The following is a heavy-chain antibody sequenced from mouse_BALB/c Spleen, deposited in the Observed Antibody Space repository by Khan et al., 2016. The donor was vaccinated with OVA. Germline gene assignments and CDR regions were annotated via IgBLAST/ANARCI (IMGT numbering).Heavy chain of an antibody. D-gene: IGHD2-2*01. CDR2: ISYSGST. CDR3: ARVGYDGYAMDY. Sequence: EVQLQESGPGLVKPSQSLSLTCTVTGYSITSDYAWNWIRQFPGNKLEWMGYISYSGSTSSNPSLKSRISITRDTSKNQFFLQLNSVTTEDTATYYCARVGYDGYAMDYWGQGTSGTVSS. J-gene: IGHJ4*01. V-gene: IGHV3-2*02. CDR1: GYSITSDYA.